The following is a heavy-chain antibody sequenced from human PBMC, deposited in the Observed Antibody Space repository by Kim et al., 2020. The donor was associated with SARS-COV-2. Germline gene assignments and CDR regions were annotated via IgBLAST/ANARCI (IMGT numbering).Heavy chain of an antibody. CDR3: AREVPWIDYGMDV. D-gene: IGHD5-12*01. V-gene: IGHV3-33*05. CDR1: GFTFSSYG. CDR2: ISYDGSNK. Sequence: GGSLRLSCAASGFTFSSYGMHWVRQAPGKGLEWVAVISYDGSNKYYADSVKGRFTISRDNSKNTLYLQMNSLRAEDTAVYYCAREVPWIDYGMDVWGQGTTVTVSS. J-gene: IGHJ6*02.